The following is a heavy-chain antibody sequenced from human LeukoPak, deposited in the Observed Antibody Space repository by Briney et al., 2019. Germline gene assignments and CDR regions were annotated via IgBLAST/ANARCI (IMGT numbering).Heavy chain of an antibody. CDR1: GFTFSSYA. J-gene: IGHJ5*02. CDR2: ISYDGSNK. V-gene: IGHV3-30-3*01. Sequence: GGSLRLSCAASGFTFSSYAMHWVRQAPGKGLEWVAVISYDGSNKYYADSVKGRFTISRDNAKNSLFLQMNSLRADDTAVYYCARDRSFYDILTGYYTHNWFDPWGQGTLVTVSS. D-gene: IGHD3-9*01. CDR3: ARDRSFYDILTGYYTHNWFDP.